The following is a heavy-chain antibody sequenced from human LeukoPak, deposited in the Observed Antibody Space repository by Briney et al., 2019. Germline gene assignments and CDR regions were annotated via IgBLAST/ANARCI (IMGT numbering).Heavy chain of an antibody. CDR3: ARYRNSYGFGRYYFDY. CDR2: IYPGDSDT. D-gene: IGHD5-18*01. Sequence: GESLKIFGKTSGYSFTSYWIGWVRQMPGKGLEWTGIIYPGDSDTRYSPSFQGQVTISADKSISTAYLQWSSLKASDTAMFYCARYRNSYGFGRYYFDYWGQGTLVTVSS. J-gene: IGHJ4*02. CDR1: GYSFTSYW. V-gene: IGHV5-51*01.